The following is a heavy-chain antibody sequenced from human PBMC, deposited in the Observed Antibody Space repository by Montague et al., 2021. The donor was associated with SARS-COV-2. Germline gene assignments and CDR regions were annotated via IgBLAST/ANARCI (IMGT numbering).Heavy chain of an antibody. V-gene: IGHV4-39*01. CDR2: IYYSGST. Sequence: SETLSLTCTVSGGSISSSSYYWGWIRQPPGKGLEWTGNIYYSGSTYYNPSLKSRVTISVDTSKNQFSLKLSSVTAADTAVYYCARFPYRYFSFFSFDYWGQGTLVTVSS. CDR3: ARFPYRYFSFFSFDY. CDR1: GGSISSSSYY. D-gene: IGHD3-3*02. J-gene: IGHJ4*02.